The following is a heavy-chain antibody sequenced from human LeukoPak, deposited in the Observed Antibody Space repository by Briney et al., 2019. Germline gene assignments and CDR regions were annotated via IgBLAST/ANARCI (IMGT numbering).Heavy chain of an antibody. CDR3: AHRLRGWNPSPYYFDY. CDR1: GFSLSTSGVG. Sequence: SGPTLVNPTQTLTLTCTFSGFSLSTSGVGVGWIRQPPGKALEWLALIYWNDDKRYSPSLKSRLTITKDTSKNQVVLTMTNMDPVDTATYYCAHRLRGWNPSPYYFDYWGQGTLVTVSS. J-gene: IGHJ4*02. V-gene: IGHV2-5*01. CDR2: IYWNDDK. D-gene: IGHD1-1*01.